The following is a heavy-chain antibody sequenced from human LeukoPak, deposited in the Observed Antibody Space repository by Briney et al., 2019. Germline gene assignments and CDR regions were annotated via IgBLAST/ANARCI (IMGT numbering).Heavy chain of an antibody. D-gene: IGHD4-17*01. Sequence: ASVNVSCTPSGYTFTTYGISWVRQAPGQGLEWMGWISAYNGNTNYAQKLQGRVTMTTDTSTSTAYMELRSLRSDDTAVYYCARDYGDGGDRFDYWGQGTLVTVSS. CDR3: ARDYGDGGDRFDY. V-gene: IGHV1-18*01. CDR2: ISAYNGNT. J-gene: IGHJ4*02. CDR1: GYTFTTYG.